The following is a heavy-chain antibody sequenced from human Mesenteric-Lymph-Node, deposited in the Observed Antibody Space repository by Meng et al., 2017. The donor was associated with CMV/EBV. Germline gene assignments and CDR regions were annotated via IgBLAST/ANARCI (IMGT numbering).Heavy chain of an antibody. V-gene: IGHV3-53*05. D-gene: IGHD2-2*01. J-gene: IGHJ6*02. CDR3: AKDGADIVVVPAAMGYYGVDV. Sequence: GESLKISCAASGFIVSSNYMSWVRQAPGKGLEWVSVIYSDGRTNFADSVKGRFTISRDNSKNTLYLQMNSLRAEDTAVYYCAKDGADIVVVPAAMGYYGVDVWGQGTTVTVSS. CDR1: GFIVSSNY. CDR2: IYSDGRT.